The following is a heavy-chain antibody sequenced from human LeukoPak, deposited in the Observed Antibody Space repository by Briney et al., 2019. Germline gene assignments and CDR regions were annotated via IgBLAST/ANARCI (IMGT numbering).Heavy chain of an antibody. Sequence: GGTLRLSCAASGLTFSSYEMNWVRQAPGKGLEYISGISSNGGSTYHADSVKGRFTISRDNSKNTLYFQMSSLRAEDTAVYYCVKVSSTAGATYFDHWGQGTLVTVSS. CDR3: VKVSSTAGATYFDH. D-gene: IGHD1-26*01. CDR2: ISSNGGST. J-gene: IGHJ4*02. V-gene: IGHV3-64D*06. CDR1: GLTFSSYE.